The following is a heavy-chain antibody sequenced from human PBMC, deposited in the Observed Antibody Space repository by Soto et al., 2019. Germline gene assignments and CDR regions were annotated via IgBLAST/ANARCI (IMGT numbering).Heavy chain of an antibody. CDR2: IYSDGST. J-gene: IGHJ4*02. V-gene: IGHV3-53*01. D-gene: IGHD4-17*01. CDR1: GFTVSGNY. Sequence: GGSLRLSCAASGFTVSGNYMSWVRQAPGKGLEWVSVIYSDGSTYYADSVKGRFTISRDNSKNTLYLQMNSLRAEDTAVYYCARATTTAVTPNYWGQGTLVTVSS. CDR3: ARATTTAVTPNY.